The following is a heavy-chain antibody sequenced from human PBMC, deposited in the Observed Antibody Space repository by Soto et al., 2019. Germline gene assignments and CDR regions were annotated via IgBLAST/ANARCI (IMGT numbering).Heavy chain of an antibody. V-gene: IGHV4-39*01. D-gene: IGHD3-10*01. CDR1: GGSISSSSYN. CDR2: IYYSGSP. Sequence: SETLSLTCTVSGGSISSSSYNWGWIRQPPGKGLEWIGSIYYSGSPYYNPSLKSRVTISVDTSKNQFSLKLSSVTAADTAVYYCARHGTSYGSGSYTLFDYWGQGTLVTVSS. J-gene: IGHJ4*02. CDR3: ARHGTSYGSGSYTLFDY.